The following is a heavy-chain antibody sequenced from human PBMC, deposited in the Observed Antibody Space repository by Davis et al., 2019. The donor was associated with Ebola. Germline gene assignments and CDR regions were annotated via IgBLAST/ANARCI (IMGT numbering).Heavy chain of an antibody. V-gene: IGHV3-43*02. D-gene: IGHD6-6*01. CDR2: ISGDGGST. CDR1: GFTVSDNY. CDR3: AKEYSSSAGLYYHGLDV. Sequence: GGSLRLSCAASGFTVSDNYMSWVRQAPGKGLEWVSLISGDGGSTYYADSVKGRFTISRDNSKNSLYLQMNSLRTEDTALYYCAKEYSSSAGLYYHGLDVWGQGTTVTVSS. J-gene: IGHJ6*02.